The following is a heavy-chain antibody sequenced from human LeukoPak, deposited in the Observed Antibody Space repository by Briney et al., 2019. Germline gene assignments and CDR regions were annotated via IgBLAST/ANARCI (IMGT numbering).Heavy chain of an antibody. D-gene: IGHD6-25*01. J-gene: IGHJ3*02. V-gene: IGHV3-74*01. CDR2: INSDGSST. CDR3: ARRSAAKDAFDI. Sequence: GSLRLSCVGSGFTFSPYWMSWLRQAPGKGLVWVSRINSDGSSTSYADSVKGRFTISRDNAKNTLYLQMNSLRAEDTAVYYCARRSAAKDAFDIWGQGTMVTVSS. CDR1: GFTFSPYW.